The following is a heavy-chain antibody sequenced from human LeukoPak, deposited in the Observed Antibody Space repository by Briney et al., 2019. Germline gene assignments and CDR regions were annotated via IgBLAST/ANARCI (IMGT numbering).Heavy chain of an antibody. D-gene: IGHD3-22*01. Sequence: GGSLRLSCAASGFTFAYSAMSWVRQTPGKGLEWVSAISGSGATTSYADSVQGRFTVSRDNSKNTLSLQMNNLGPEDTARYYCARDSATMIVVIWEDWGQGTLVAVSS. CDR3: ARDSATMIVVIWED. CDR1: GFTFAYSA. CDR2: ISGSGATT. V-gene: IGHV3-23*01. J-gene: IGHJ4*01.